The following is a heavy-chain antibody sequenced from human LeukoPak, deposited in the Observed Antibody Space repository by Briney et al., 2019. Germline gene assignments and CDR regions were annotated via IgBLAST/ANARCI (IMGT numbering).Heavy chain of an antibody. Sequence: SETLSLTCTVSGGSISSYYWSWIRQPAGKGLEWIGRIYTSGSTSYNPSLKSRVTISVDTSKSQFSLTLSSVTAADTAVYYCAIRSGRNYYGVDVWGQGTTVTVSS. V-gene: IGHV4-4*07. J-gene: IGHJ6*02. D-gene: IGHD6-19*01. CDR3: AIRSGRNYYGVDV. CDR2: IYTSGST. CDR1: GGSISSYY.